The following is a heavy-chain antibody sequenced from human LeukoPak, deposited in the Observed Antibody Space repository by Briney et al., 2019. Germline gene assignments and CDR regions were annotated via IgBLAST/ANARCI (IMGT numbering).Heavy chain of an antibody. J-gene: IGHJ4*02. V-gene: IGHV3-64D*09. CDR2: INDNGGRT. Sequence: GGSLTLSCSASGFTFSRYAMHWVRQAPGKGLEYVSGINDNGGRTHYGDSVKGRFSISRDNSKNTLHLQMSTLRAEDTALYYCVKDVGGSYAFDYWGQGSLVTVAS. CDR1: GFTFSRYA. D-gene: IGHD1-26*01. CDR3: VKDVGGSYAFDY.